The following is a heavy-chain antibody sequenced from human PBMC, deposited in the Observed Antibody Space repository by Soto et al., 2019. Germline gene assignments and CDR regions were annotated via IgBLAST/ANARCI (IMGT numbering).Heavy chain of an antibody. CDR1: GGSISSYY. D-gene: IGHD2-2*02. CDR2: IYYSGSN. CDR3: ATSGDCRNINCYRAFDH. J-gene: IGHJ4*02. Sequence: SETLSLTCTVSGGSISSYYWSWIRQPPGKGLEWIGYIYYSGSNKDYADSVKGRFTISRDNSKDTLYLQMNSLGVEDTAVYYCATSGDCRNINCYRAFDHWGQGSLVTVSS. V-gene: IGHV4-59*01.